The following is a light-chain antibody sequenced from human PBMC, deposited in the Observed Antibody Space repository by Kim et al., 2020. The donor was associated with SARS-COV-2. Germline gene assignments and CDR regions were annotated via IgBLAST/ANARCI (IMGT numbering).Light chain of an antibody. CDR3: QSYNRDNVL. CDR1: SGSIDDNY. J-gene: IGLJ2*01. CDR2: EDD. V-gene: IGLV6-57*03. Sequence: GKTVTMSGTRSSGSIDDNYVQWYQQRPGGVPTVVIYEDDQRPSGVSDRFSGSIDNSSNSASLTISGLRTEDEADYYCQSYNRDNVLFGGGTQLTVL.